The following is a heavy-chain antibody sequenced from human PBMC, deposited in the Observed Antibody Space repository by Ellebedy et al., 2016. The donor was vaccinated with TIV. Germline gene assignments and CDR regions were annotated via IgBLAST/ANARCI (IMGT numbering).Heavy chain of an antibody. D-gene: IGHD3-22*01. CDR1: GVSITSHF. Sequence: SETLSLTCAVSGVSITSHFWTWIRQPAGGGLEWSGRLHPSGPPNYNPSLKSRVILSRDTSKDQFSLKFSSVTAADTAFYYCARHGPQWFDAFDLWGQGTLVTVSS. CDR2: LHPSGPP. J-gene: IGHJ3*01. CDR3: ARHGPQWFDAFDL. V-gene: IGHV4-4*07.